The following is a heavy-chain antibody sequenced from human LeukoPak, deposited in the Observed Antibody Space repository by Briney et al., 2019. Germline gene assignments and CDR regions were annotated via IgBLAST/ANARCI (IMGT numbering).Heavy chain of an antibody. CDR3: ASHVFEIAAAGTVDY. CDR1: GGSISSSSYY. V-gene: IGHV4-39*07. J-gene: IGHJ4*02. CDR2: IYYSGST. D-gene: IGHD6-13*01. Sequence: SETLSLTCTVSGGSISSSSYYWGWIRQPPGKGLEWIGSIYYSGSTYYNPSLKSRVTISVDTSKNQFSLKLSSVTAADTAVYYCASHVFEIAAAGTVDYWGQGTLVTVSS.